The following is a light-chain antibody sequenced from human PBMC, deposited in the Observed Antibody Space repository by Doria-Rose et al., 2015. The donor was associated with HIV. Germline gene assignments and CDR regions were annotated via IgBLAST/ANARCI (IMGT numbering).Light chain of an antibody. CDR1: SSNIGAGYD. Sequence: QTVVTQEPSVSEAPGQRVTISCTGSSSNIGAGYDVHWYQQLPGTAPKLLIYGNINRTSGVPDRISGSKSGTSASLAITGLQAGDEADYYCQSYDSGLSGYVFGTGTKVTVL. V-gene: IGLV1-40*01. J-gene: IGLJ1*01. CDR3: QSYDSGLSGYV. CDR2: GNI.